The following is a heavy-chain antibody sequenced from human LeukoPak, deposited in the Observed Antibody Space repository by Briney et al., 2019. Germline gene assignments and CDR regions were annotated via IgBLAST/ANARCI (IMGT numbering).Heavy chain of an antibody. V-gene: IGHV4-59*01. CDR3: ARDMRDGYNSEAFDI. CDR2: IYYSGGT. D-gene: IGHD5-24*01. CDR1: GGSIGSYF. Sequence: SETLSLTCTVSGGSIGSYFWSWIRQLPGKGLEWIGYIYYSGGTNYNPSLKSRVTISVYTSKNQFSLRLSSVTAADTAVYYCARDMRDGYNSEAFDIWGRGTAVTVSS. J-gene: IGHJ3*02.